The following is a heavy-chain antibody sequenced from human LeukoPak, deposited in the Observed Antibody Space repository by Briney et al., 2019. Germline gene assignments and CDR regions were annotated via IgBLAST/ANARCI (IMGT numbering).Heavy chain of an antibody. CDR1: GFSFSGYR. V-gene: IGHV3-21*01. Sequence: NPGGSLRLSCAASGFSFSGYRMNWVSQAPGEGLEWVSSISGASGVIVHAGSVKGRFAISRDNAKNSLYLQMNSLRAEDTALYYCAREVSEGFDFWGQGTLVTVSS. CDR3: AREVSEGFDF. D-gene: IGHD3-22*01. J-gene: IGHJ4*02. CDR2: ISGASGVI.